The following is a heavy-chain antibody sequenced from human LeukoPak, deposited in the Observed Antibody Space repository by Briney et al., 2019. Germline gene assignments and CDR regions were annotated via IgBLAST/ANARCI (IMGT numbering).Heavy chain of an antibody. D-gene: IGHD1-26*01. J-gene: IGHJ2*01. V-gene: IGHV1-3*04. Sequence: GESLQISCKASGYTFTRYAMHWVRQAPGQRLEWMGWINIGNGNTKYSQKFQGRVTVTRDTSANTAYMELSSLRSEDTAVYYCAREGGSYGWYFDLWGRGTLVTVSS. CDR2: INIGNGNT. CDR1: GYTFTRYA. CDR3: AREGGSYGWYFDL.